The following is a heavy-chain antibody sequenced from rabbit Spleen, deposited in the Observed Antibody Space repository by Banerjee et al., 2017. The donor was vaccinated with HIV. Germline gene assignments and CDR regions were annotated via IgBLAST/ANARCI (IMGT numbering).Heavy chain of an antibody. CDR2: IYAGTSGVT. CDR1: GFSFSSSYW. V-gene: IGHV1S45*01. Sequence: QEQLVESGGGLVMPGASLTLTCSASGFSFSSSYWMWWVRQAPGKGLEWIACIYAGTSGVTFYANWAKGRFTISKTSSTTVTLQMPSLTAADTATYFCARSGIDISAYLSLWGQGTLVTVS. J-gene: IGHJ3*01. CDR3: ARSGIDISAYLSL. D-gene: IGHD1-1*01.